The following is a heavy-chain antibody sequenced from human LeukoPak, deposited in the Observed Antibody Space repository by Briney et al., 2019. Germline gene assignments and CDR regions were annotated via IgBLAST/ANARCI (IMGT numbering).Heavy chain of an antibody. Sequence: GGSLRLSCAASGFTFSSYGMHWVRQAPGKGLEWVAVISYDGSNKYYADSVKGRFTISRDNSKNTLYLQMNSLRAEDTAVYYCAKPLRFLEWLFDYWGQGTLVTVSS. J-gene: IGHJ4*02. D-gene: IGHD3-3*01. CDR1: GFTFSSYG. CDR3: AKPLRFLEWLFDY. V-gene: IGHV3-30*18. CDR2: ISYDGSNK.